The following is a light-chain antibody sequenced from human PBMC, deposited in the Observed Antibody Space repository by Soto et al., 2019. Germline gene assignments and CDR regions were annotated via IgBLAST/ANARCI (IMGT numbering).Light chain of an antibody. CDR1: QGISSD. Sequence: DIQLTQSPSFLSASVGDRVTITCRASQGISSDLAWYQQKPWKAPKLLIYAASTLQSGVPLRFSGSGSGTEFTRTSSSLQPEDFATDYCQQLNSYPYTFGQGTKLEIK. J-gene: IGKJ2*01. CDR3: QQLNSYPYT. CDR2: AAS. V-gene: IGKV1-9*01.